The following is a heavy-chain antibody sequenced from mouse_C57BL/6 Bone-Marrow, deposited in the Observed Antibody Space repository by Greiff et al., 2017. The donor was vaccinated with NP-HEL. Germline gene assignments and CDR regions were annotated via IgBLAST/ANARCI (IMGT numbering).Heavy chain of an antibody. CDR1: GYTFTSYW. J-gene: IGHJ4*01. CDR3: AREGTAQATFHYYAMDY. CDR2: IDPSDSYT. D-gene: IGHD3-2*02. V-gene: IGHV1-69*01. Sequence: VQLQQPGAELVMPGASVKLSCKASGYTFTSYWMHWVKQRPGQGLEWIGEIDPSDSYTNYNQKFKGKSTLTVDKSSSPAYMQLISLTSEDSAVYYCAREGTAQATFHYYAMDYWGRGTSVTVSS.